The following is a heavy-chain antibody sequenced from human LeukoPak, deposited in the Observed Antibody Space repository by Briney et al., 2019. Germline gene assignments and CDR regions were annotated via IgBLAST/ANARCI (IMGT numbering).Heavy chain of an antibody. V-gene: IGHV1-18*01. CDR1: GYTFTSYG. CDR3: ARDRPMIVVVTPQGFDY. J-gene: IGHJ4*02. CDR2: IGAYNGNT. Sequence: ASVKVSCKASGYTFTSYGISWVRQAPGQGLEWMGWIGAYNGNTNYAQKLQGRVTMTTDTSTSTAYMELRSLRSDDTAVYYCARDRPMIVVVTPQGFDYWGQGTLVTVSS. D-gene: IGHD3-22*01.